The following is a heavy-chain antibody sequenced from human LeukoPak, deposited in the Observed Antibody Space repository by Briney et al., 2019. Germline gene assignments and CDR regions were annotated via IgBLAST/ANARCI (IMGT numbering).Heavy chain of an antibody. D-gene: IGHD6-13*01. J-gene: IGHJ5*02. V-gene: IGHV1-69*13. CDR1: GGTFSSYT. Sequence: GASVKVSCKASGGTFSSYTISWVRQAPRQGLEWMGGIIPIFGTANYAQKFQGRVTITADESTSTAYMELSSLRSEDTAVYYCAREDYSSSWYVGTPNWFDPWGQGTLVTVSS. CDR3: AREDYSSSWYVGTPNWFDP. CDR2: IIPIFGTA.